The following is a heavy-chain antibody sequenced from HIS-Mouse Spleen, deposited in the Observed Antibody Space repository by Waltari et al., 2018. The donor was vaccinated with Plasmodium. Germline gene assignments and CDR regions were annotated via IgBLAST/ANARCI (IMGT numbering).Heavy chain of an antibody. CDR3: ARVAIWTITIFGVVDY. J-gene: IGHJ4*02. Sequence: QLQLQESGPGLVKPSETLSLTCTVSGGSISSSSYYWGWIRQPPGKGLEWIGSIYYSVSTYYNPSLKSRVTIAVDTSKNQFSLKLSSVTAADTAVYYCARVAIWTITIFGVVDYWGQGTLVTVSS. D-gene: IGHD3-3*01. V-gene: IGHV4-39*07. CDR2: IYYSVST. CDR1: GGSISSSSYY.